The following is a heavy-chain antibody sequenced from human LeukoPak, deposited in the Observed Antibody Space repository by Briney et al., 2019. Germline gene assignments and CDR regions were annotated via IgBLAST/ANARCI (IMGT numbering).Heavy chain of an antibody. Sequence: ASVKVSCKASGYTFTGYYMHWVRQAPGQGLEWMGRINPNSGGTNYAQKFRGRVTMTRDTSISTAYMELSRLRSDDTAVYYCARARRVYYYDSSGSISPWGQGTLVTVSS. CDR2: INPNSGGT. V-gene: IGHV1-2*06. CDR3: ARARRVYYYDSSGSISP. CDR1: GYTFTGYY. D-gene: IGHD3-22*01. J-gene: IGHJ5*02.